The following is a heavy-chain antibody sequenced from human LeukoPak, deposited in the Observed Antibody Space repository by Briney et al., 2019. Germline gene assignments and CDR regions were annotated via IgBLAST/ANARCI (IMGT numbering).Heavy chain of an antibody. CDR1: GFTFNNYN. D-gene: IGHD3-9*01. CDR3: AKDGGEYYDILTGYYPRLYYMDV. J-gene: IGHJ6*03. CDR2: ITSSGTYI. Sequence: PGGSLRLSCAASGFTFNNYNMNWVRQAPGEALEWVSSITSSGTYIFYADSVKGRFTISRDNAKNSLYLQINSLGPEDTAVYYCAKDGGEYYDILTGYYPRLYYMDVWGKGTTVTISS. V-gene: IGHV3-21*04.